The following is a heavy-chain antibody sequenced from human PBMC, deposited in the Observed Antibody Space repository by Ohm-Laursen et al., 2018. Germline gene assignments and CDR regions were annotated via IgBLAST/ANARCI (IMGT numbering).Heavy chain of an antibody. CDR3: ATPRGGIAAAGFDY. D-gene: IGHD6-13*01. Sequence: SETLSLTCTVSGGSISSYYWSWIRQPPGKGLEWIGYIYNSGSTNYNPSLKSRVTISVDTSKNQFSLKLNSVTAADTAVYYCATPRGGIAAAGFDYWGQGTLVTVSS. CDR1: GGSISSYY. CDR2: IYNSGST. V-gene: IGHV4-59*01. J-gene: IGHJ4*02.